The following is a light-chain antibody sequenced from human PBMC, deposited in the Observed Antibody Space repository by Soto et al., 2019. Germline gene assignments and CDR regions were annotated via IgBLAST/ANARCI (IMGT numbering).Light chain of an antibody. CDR3: QQSYSTPQT. Sequence: DLQMTPSPSSLSASVGDRVTITCRASQRISSYLNWYQQKPGKAPKLLIYAASSLQSGVPSRFSGSGSGTDFTLTISSLQPEDFATYYCQQSYSTPQTFGQGTKVEIK. CDR2: AAS. J-gene: IGKJ1*01. V-gene: IGKV1-39*01. CDR1: QRISSY.